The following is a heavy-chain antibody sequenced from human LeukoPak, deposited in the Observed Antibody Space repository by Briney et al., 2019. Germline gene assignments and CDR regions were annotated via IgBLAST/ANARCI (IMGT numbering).Heavy chain of an antibody. Sequence: GGSLRLSCVGSGFTFSSYSMNWVRQAPGKGLEWVSYVSGSSNTIYYADSVKGRFTISRDNAKNSLYLQMNSLRAEDTAVYYCARDRQAGSYYFDYWGQGTLVTVSS. CDR2: VSGSSNTI. J-gene: IGHJ4*02. CDR1: GFTFSSYS. V-gene: IGHV3-48*04. D-gene: IGHD3-10*01. CDR3: ARDRQAGSYYFDY.